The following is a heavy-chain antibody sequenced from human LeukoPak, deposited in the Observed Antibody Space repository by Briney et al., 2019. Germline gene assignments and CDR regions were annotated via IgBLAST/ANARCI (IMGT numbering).Heavy chain of an antibody. Sequence: ASVKVSCTASGYTFTGYYLHWVRQAPGQGLEWMGWIHPKSGDTHYAQKFLGRVTLTRDTSTTTVYMELKWLTSDDTAVYYCSRGSGISFGGIDYWGQGTLVTVSS. V-gene: IGHV1-2*02. CDR3: SRGSGISFGGIDY. D-gene: IGHD3-16*01. CDR1: GYTFTGYY. J-gene: IGHJ4*02. CDR2: IHPKSGDT.